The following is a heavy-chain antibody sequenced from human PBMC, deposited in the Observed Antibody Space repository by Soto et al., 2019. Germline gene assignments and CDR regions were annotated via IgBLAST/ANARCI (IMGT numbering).Heavy chain of an antibody. CDR1: GVTFCSHA. J-gene: IGHJ4*02. CDR3: ARNGVAAGTSFDY. CDR2: ISYDGSNK. D-gene: IGHD6-13*01. V-gene: IGHV3-30-3*01. Sequence: GGSLRLCCAASGVTFCSHAMHWVRQAPGKGLEWVAVISYDGSNKYYADSVKGRFTISRDNSKNTLYLQMISLRIEDTAVYFCARNGVAAGTSFDYWGQGTLVTVSS.